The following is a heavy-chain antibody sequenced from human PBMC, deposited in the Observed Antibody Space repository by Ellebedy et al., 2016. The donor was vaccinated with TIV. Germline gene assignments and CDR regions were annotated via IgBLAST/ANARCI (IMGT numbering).Heavy chain of an antibody. D-gene: IGHD1-26*01. Sequence: MPSETLSLTCTVSDNSISSYYWSWLRQPPGKGLEWIGSIYYTGSTYYNPSLKSRVTISVDTSKNQFSLNLTSVTAADTAVFFCARHRRKSGDYYYGMDVWGQGTTVTVSS. V-gene: IGHV4-59*05. J-gene: IGHJ6*02. CDR2: IYYTGST. CDR3: ARHRRKSGDYYYGMDV. CDR1: DNSISSYY.